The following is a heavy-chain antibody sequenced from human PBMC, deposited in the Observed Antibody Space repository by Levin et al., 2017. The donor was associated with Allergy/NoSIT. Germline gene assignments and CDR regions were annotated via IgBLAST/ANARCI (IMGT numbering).Heavy chain of an antibody. Sequence: PGGSLRLSCAASGFTFSSYAMSWVRQAPGKGLEWVSAISGSGGSTYYADSVKGRFTISRDNSKNTLYLQMNSLRAEDTAVYYCANYPDLNYYGSGSYYNGPYYYGMDVWGQGTTVTVSS. CDR2: ISGSGGST. CDR1: GFTFSSYA. CDR3: ANYPDLNYYGSGSYYNGPYYYGMDV. D-gene: IGHD3-10*01. V-gene: IGHV3-23*01. J-gene: IGHJ6*02.